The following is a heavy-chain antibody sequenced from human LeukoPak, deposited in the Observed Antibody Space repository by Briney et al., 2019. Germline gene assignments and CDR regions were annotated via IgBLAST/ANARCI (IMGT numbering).Heavy chain of an antibody. CDR2: IKSKTDGGTT. CDR3: TTDSGFWISNWFDP. J-gene: IGHJ5*02. V-gene: IGHV3-15*01. D-gene: IGHD3-3*01. CDR1: GFTFSNAW. Sequence: GGSLRLSCAASGFTFSNAWMSWVRQAPGKGLEWVGRIKSKTDGGTTDYAAPVKGRFTISRDDSKNTLYLQMNSLKTEDTAVYYCTTDSGFWISNWFDPWGQGTLVTVSS.